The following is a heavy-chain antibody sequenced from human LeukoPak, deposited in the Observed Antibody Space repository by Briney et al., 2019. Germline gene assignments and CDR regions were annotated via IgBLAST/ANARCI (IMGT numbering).Heavy chain of an antibody. CDR3: VKGIVVLTARAFDY. D-gene: IGHD2-21*02. J-gene: IGHJ4*02. CDR1: GVTFSSYA. Sequence: GGSLRLSCSASGVTFSSYAMHCVRQAPGKGLEYVSAISSNGGSTYYAHSVKGRFTISRDNSKNTLYLQMSSLSPEDTAVYYCVKGIVVLTARAFDYWGQGTLVTVSS. V-gene: IGHV3-64D*06. CDR2: ISSNGGST.